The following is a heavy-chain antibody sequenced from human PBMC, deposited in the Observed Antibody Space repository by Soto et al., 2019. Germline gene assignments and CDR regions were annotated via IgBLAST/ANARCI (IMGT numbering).Heavy chain of an antibody. D-gene: IGHD3-10*01. Sequence: PSVTLSLTCTVSGVSISSGGYYWRWIRQHPGKGLEWIGYIYYSGSTYYNPSLKSRVTISVDTSKNQFSLKLSSVTAADTAVYYCARDRHRGYGSGDGGAFDIWGQGTMVTVSS. V-gene: IGHV4-31*03. J-gene: IGHJ3*02. CDR2: IYYSGST. CDR1: GVSISSGGYY. CDR3: ARDRHRGYGSGDGGAFDI.